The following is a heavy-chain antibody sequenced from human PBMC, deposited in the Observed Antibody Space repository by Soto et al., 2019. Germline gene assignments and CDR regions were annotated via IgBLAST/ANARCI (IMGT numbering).Heavy chain of an antibody. CDR1: GFTISSYQ. V-gene: IGHV3-48*03. CDR2: ISSSGTTI. J-gene: IGHJ4*02. D-gene: IGHD3-16*01. Sequence: PGGSLRLSCAASGFTISSYQMNWVRQAPGKGLEWVSFISSSGTTIYYADSVKGRFTISRDNAKNSLYLQMNSLRAEDTAVYYCASEFTLLDYWGQGTLVTGSS. CDR3: ASEFTLLDY.